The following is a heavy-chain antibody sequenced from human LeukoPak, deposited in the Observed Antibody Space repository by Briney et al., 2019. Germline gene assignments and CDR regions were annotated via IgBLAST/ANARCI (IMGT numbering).Heavy chain of an antibody. J-gene: IGHJ6*02. CDR2: INTNTGNP. V-gene: IGHV7-4-1*04. CDR1: GYTFTSNA. Sequence: ASVTVSCTASGYTFTSNAMNWVRQAPGQGLEWMGWINTNTGNPAYAQGFTGRFVFSLDTSVSMAYLQISTLRAEDTAVYYCARGPYSGMDVWGQGTTVTVSS. D-gene: IGHD4-11*01. CDR3: ARGPYSGMDV.